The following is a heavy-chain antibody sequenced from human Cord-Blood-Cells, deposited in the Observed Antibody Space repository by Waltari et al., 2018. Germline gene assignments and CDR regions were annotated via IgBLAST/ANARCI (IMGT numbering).Heavy chain of an antibody. J-gene: IGHJ3*02. Sequence: QVQLVQSGAAVKKPGPSVKVSCKASGGTFSSYAISWVRQAPGPGLEWMGGIIPIFGTANYAQKFQGRVTITADESTSTAYMELSSLRSEDTAVYYCARPREYCSSTSCYSAFDIWGQGTMVTVSS. V-gene: IGHV1-69*01. D-gene: IGHD2-2*01. CDR2: IIPIFGTA. CDR1: GGTFSSYA. CDR3: ARPREYCSSTSCYSAFDI.